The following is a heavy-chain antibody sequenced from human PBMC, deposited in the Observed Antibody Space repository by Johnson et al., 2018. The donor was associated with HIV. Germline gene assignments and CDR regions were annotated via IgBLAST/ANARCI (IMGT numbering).Heavy chain of an antibody. CDR1: GFTVSSNY. D-gene: IGHD3-22*01. Sequence: EVQLVESGGGLVQPGGSLRLSCAASGFTVSSNYMSWVRQAPGKGLEWVSVIYSGGRTYYADYVKGRFTISIDNSKNTLYLQMNTLSAEDTAVYYCARDLPYYYDSSNKNGAFDIWGQGTVVTVS. J-gene: IGHJ3*02. CDR3: ARDLPYYYDSSNKNGAFDI. CDR2: IYSGGRT. V-gene: IGHV3-66*01.